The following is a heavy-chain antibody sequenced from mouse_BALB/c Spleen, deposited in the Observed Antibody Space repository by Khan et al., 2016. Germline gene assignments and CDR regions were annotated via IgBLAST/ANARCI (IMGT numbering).Heavy chain of an antibody. CDR2: IWSGGTP. D-gene: IGHD4-1*02. Sequence: QVQLKQSGPGLVQPSQSLSITCTVAGFSLTRYGIHWVRQSPGKGLEWLGVIWSGGTPDYNAAFIPRLSISKDNSKSQVFLKMNSLQTNDTATYYCGSTGAYAMDYWGQGTSVTVSS. CDR3: GSTGAYAMDY. CDR1: GFSLTRYG. J-gene: IGHJ4*01. V-gene: IGHV2-2*02.